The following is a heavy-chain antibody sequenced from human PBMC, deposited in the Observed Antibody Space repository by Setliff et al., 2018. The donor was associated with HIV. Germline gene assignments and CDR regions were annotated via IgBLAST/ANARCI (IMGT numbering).Heavy chain of an antibody. Sequence: GGSLRLSCAASGFSFSNYGMHWVRQAPGKGLEWVAFMWLDDNTNYYADSVKGRFTISRDNSKNILYLQMNSLKAEDTAVYYCAKGPEQVIRYYSYFMDVWAKGPRSPSP. V-gene: IGHV3-30*02. D-gene: IGHD3-10*01. CDR2: MWLDDNTN. CDR1: GFSFSNYG. CDR3: AKGPEQVIRYYSYFMDV. J-gene: IGHJ6*03.